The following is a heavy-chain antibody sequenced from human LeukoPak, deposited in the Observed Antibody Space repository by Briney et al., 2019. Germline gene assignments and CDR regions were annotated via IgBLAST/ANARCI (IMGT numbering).Heavy chain of an antibody. CDR3: ARELLWFGEYDWFDP. D-gene: IGHD3-10*01. CDR1: GGSFSGYY. CDR2: INHSGST. J-gene: IGHJ5*02. V-gene: IGHV4-34*01. Sequence: SETLSLTCAVYGGSFSGYYWSWIRQPPGKGLEWIGEINHSGSTNYNPSLKSRVTISVDTSKNQFSLKLSSVTAADTAVYYCARELLWFGEYDWFDPWGQGTLVTVSS.